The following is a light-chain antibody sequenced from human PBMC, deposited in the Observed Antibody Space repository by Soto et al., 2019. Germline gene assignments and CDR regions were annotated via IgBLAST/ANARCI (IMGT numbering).Light chain of an antibody. J-gene: IGLJ2*01. CDR3: SSFTSGNFVV. CDR1: SSDVGGYNT. V-gene: IGLV2-14*03. CDR2: DVS. Sequence: QSVLTQPASVSGSPGQSITISCSGTSSDVGGYNTVSWYQHHPGKAPKFMIYDVSNRPSGVSHRFSGSKSGNTASLTISGLQAEDEADYYCSSFTSGNFVVFGGGTKVTVL.